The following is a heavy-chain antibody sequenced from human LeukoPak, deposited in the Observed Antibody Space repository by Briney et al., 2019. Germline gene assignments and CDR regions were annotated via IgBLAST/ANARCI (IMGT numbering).Heavy chain of an antibody. CDR3: ARDQYYDSGTYSYYYMDV. D-gene: IGHD3-10*01. CDR1: GFTFGDYA. Sequence: RSLRPSCTASGFTFGDYAMSWVRQAPGKGLEWVSVIYSGGRTFYADSVRGRFTISRDNSKNTLFLQMNSLRAEDTAVYYCARDQYYDSGTYSYYYMDVWGKGTTVTVSS. V-gene: IGHV3-53*01. CDR2: IYSGGRT. J-gene: IGHJ6*03.